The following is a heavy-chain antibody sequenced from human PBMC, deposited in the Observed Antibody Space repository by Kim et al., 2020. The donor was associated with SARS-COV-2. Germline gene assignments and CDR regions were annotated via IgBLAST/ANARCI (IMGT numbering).Heavy chain of an antibody. D-gene: IGHD5-12*01. J-gene: IGHJ6*02. CDR1: GFTFSDYY. V-gene: IGHV3-11*06. CDR3: ARDSGYDFYYYGMDV. Sequence: GGSLRLSCAASGFTFSDYYMSWIRQAPGKGLEWVSYISSSSSYTNYADSVKGRFTISRDNAKNSLYLQMNSLRAEDTAVYYCARDSGYDFYYYGMDVWGQGTTVTVSS. CDR2: ISSSSSYT.